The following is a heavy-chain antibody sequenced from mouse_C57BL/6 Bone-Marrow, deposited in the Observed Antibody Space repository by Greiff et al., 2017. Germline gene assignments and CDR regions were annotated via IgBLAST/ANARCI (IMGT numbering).Heavy chain of an antibody. Sequence: QVQLQQPGAELVRPGSSVKLSCKASGYTFTSYWMDWVKQRPGQGLEWIGNIYPSDSETHYNQKFKDKATLTVDKSSSTAYMQLSSLTSEDYAVYYCARGYYSYYFDYWGQGTTLTVSS. J-gene: IGHJ2*01. CDR2: IYPSDSET. CDR1: GYTFTSYW. CDR3: ARGYYSYYFDY. V-gene: IGHV1-61*01. D-gene: IGHD2-3*01.